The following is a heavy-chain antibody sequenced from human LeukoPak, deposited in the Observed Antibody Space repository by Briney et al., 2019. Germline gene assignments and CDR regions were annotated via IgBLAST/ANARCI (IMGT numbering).Heavy chain of an antibody. V-gene: IGHV1-18*01. CDR2: ISAYNGNT. J-gene: IGHJ4*02. D-gene: IGHD5-12*01. Sequence: GASVKVSCKASGYTFTSYGISWVRQAPGQGLEWMGWISAYNGNTNYAQKLQGRVTMTTDTSTSTAYMELSRLRSDDTAVYYCAREISAPIVATNPLGYWGQGTLVTVSS. CDR3: AREISAPIVATNPLGY. CDR1: GYTFTSYG.